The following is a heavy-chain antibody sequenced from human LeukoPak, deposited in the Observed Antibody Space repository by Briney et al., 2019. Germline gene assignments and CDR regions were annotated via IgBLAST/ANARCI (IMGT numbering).Heavy chain of an antibody. CDR1: GFSFSTYA. J-gene: IGHJ4*02. CDR2: ISGSGSSA. CDR3: AKEAPEYSGSYGY. D-gene: IGHD1-26*01. V-gene: IGHV3-23*01. Sequence: GGSLRLSCAASGFSFSTYAMTWVRQAPGKGLEWVSSISGSGSSAYYADSVKGRFTISRDNSKNTLYLQMDSLRVEDTALYYCAKEAPEYSGSYGYWGQGTLVIVSS.